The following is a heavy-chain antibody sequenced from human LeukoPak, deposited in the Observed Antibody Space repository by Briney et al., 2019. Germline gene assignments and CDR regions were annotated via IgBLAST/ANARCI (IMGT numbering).Heavy chain of an antibody. J-gene: IGHJ6*02. Sequence: ASVKFSCKASGYTFTSYGISWVRQAPGQGLEWMGWISAYNGNTNYAQKLQGRVTMTTDTSTGTAYMELRSLRSDDTAVYYCARGITMVRGVMDPYGIDVWGQGTTVTVSS. CDR3: ARGITMVRGVMDPYGIDV. CDR1: GYTFTSYG. CDR2: ISAYNGNT. V-gene: IGHV1-18*01. D-gene: IGHD3-10*01.